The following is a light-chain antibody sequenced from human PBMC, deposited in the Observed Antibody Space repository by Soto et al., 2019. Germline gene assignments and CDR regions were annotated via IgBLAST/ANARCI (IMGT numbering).Light chain of an antibody. Sequence: DNPITHSPSPLASSVRDRGTNTFRASQSVSRWLAWYQQKPGKAPKLLIYDASNLESGVSSRFSGSGSGAEFTLTISSLQPDDFATYYCQRYNTYPYTFGQGTRLEIK. CDR3: QRYNTYPYT. J-gene: IGKJ5*01. V-gene: IGKV1-5*01. CDR1: QSVSRW. CDR2: DAS.